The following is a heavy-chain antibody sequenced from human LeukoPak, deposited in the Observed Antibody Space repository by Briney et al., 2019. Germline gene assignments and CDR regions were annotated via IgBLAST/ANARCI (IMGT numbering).Heavy chain of an antibody. D-gene: IGHD5-18*01. CDR3: ARARGGISRGYSYGFFDY. Sequence: PSETLSLTCAVYGGSFSGYYWSWIRQPPGRGLEWIGEINRSGSTNYNPSLKSRVTISVDTSKNQFSLKLSSVTAADTAVYYCARARGGISRGYSYGFFDYWGQGTLVTVSS. CDR1: GGSFSGYY. J-gene: IGHJ4*02. V-gene: IGHV4-34*01. CDR2: INRSGST.